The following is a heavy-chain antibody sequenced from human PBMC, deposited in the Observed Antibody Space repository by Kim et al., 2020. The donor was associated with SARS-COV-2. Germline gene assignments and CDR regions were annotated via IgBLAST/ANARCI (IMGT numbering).Heavy chain of an antibody. CDR1: GFTFSSYA. V-gene: IGHV3-23*01. CDR3: AKDRCSSTSCYVWGHYYYYGMDV. D-gene: IGHD2-2*01. Sequence: GGSLRLSCAASGFTFSSYAMSWVRQAPGKGLEWVSAISGSGGSTYYADSVKGRFTISRDNSKNTLYLQMNSLRAEDTAVYYCAKDRCSSTSCYVWGHYYYYGMDVWGQGTTVTVSS. J-gene: IGHJ6*02. CDR2: ISGSGGST.